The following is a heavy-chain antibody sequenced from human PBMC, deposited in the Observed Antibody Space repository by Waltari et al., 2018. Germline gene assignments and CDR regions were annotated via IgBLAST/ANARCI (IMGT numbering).Heavy chain of an antibody. CDR1: GFTFSSYG. D-gene: IGHD3-10*01. CDR2: IRYDGSNK. J-gene: IGHJ4*02. V-gene: IGHV3-30*02. Sequence: QVQLVESGGGVVQPGGSLRLSCAASGFTFSSYGMHWVRQAPGKGLEWVAFIRYDGSNKYYADSVKGRFTISRDNSKNTLYLQMNSLRAEDTAVYYCAKEGLYGSGSYFFDYWGQGTLVTVSS. CDR3: AKEGLYGSGSYFFDY.